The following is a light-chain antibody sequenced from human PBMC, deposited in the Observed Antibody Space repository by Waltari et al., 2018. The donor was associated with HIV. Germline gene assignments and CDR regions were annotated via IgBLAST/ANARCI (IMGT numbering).Light chain of an antibody. J-gene: IGKJ2*01. V-gene: IGKV1-39*01. Sequence: DIQMTQSPSSLSASVGDKVTITCRASQSISNFVNWYQQKPGKAPKLLIFAASSLQSGVPSRFSGGGFATDFTLTISSLQPEDFATYHCQQSYSFPHTFGQGTKLDIK. CDR1: QSISNF. CDR2: AAS. CDR3: QQSYSFPHT.